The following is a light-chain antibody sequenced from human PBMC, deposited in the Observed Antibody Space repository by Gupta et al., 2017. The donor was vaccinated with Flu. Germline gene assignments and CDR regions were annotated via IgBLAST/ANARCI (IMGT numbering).Light chain of an antibody. V-gene: IGKV1-17*01. CDR2: AAS. CDR1: QGIRND. J-gene: IGKJ1*01. CDR3: LQHNSLWT. Sequence: DSQMSQSPSPLSASVGDRVTTTCRASQGIRNDLGWYQQSPGKAPKRLIYAASTLQSGVPSRFSGSGYGTEFTLTINSLQPEDSATYYCLQHNSLWTFGQGTKVEIK.